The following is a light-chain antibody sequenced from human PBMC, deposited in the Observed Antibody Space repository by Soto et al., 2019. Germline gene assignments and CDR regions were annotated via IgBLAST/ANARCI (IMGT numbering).Light chain of an antibody. CDR1: QGISNF. V-gene: IGKV1-27*01. J-gene: IGKJ1*01. Sequence: DIQMTQSPSSLSASVGDRVTITCRASQGISNFLAWYQQKPGNVPKLLIYAATTLQPGVPSRFSGSGSGTDFTLTISSLQPEDVATYYCQMFYSAPCTFGQRTKVEIK. CDR2: AAT. CDR3: QMFYSAPCT.